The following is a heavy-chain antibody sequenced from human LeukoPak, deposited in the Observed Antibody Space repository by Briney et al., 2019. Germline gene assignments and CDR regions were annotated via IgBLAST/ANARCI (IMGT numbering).Heavy chain of an antibody. CDR1: GGSISNYY. CDR3: ARSYGDYITGAYAFDV. D-gene: IGHD4-17*01. V-gene: IGHV4-59*08. CDR2: IYYSGST. J-gene: IGHJ3*01. Sequence: PSETLSLTCTASGGSISNYYWSWIRQPPEKGLEWIGYIYYSGSTNYNPSLKSRLTISVDTSKNQFSLKLSSVTAADTAVYYCARSYGDYITGAYAFDVWGQGTMVTVSS.